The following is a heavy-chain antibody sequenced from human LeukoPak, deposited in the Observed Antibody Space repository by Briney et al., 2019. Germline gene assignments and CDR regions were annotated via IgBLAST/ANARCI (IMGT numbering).Heavy chain of an antibody. V-gene: IGHV4-4*07. CDR2: IYTSGST. D-gene: IGHD2-21*01. CDR1: GGSISSYY. CDR3: ASPGERLVVVIAALSDLDAFDI. J-gene: IGHJ3*02. Sequence: SETLSLTCTVSGGSISSYYWSWIRQPAGKGLEWIGRIYTSGSTNYNPSLKSRVTMSVDTSKNQFSLKLSSVTAADTAVYYCASPGERLVVVIAALSDLDAFDIWGQGTMVTVSS.